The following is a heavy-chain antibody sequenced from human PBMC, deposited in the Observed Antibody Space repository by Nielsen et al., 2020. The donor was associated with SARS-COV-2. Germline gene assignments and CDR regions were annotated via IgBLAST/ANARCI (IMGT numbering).Heavy chain of an antibody. CDR1: GFTFSSYS. CDR2: ISSSSSTI. D-gene: IGHD6-19*01. Sequence: GGSLRLSCAASGFTFSSYSMNWVRQAPGKGLEWVSYISSSSSTIYYADSVKGRFTISRDNAKNSLYLQMNSLRAEDTAVYYCARDSSGWYALTTYYYYGMDVWGQGTTVIVSS. CDR3: ARDSSGWYALTTYYYYGMDV. V-gene: IGHV3-48*01. J-gene: IGHJ6*02.